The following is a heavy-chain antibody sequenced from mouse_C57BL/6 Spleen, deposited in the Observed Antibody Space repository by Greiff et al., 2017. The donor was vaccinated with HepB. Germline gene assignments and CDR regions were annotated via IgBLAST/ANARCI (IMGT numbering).Heavy chain of an antibody. CDR3: ARSLYYDYYFDY. Sequence: QVQLQQPGAELVMPGASVKLSCKASGYTFTSYWMHWVKQRPGQGLEWIGEIDPSDSYTNYNQKFKGKSTLTVDKSSSTAYMQLSSLTSEDSAVYYCARSLYYDYYFDYWGQGTTLTVSS. D-gene: IGHD2-4*01. J-gene: IGHJ2*01. CDR2: IDPSDSYT. CDR1: GYTFTSYW. V-gene: IGHV1-69*01.